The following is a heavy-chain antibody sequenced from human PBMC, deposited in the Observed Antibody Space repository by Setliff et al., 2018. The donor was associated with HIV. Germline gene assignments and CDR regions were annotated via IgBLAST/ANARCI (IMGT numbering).Heavy chain of an antibody. D-gene: IGHD1-26*01. CDR3: AGGPGTTSIDY. Sequence: SETLSLTCAVYGGSFSGYYWSWIRQPPGKGLEWIGEINHSGSTNYNMSLWSRVTISLDESRNQFSLELISVTAADTAVYYCAGGPGTTSIDYWAQGTLVTVSS. CDR2: INHSGST. V-gene: IGHV4-34*01. CDR1: GGSFSGYY. J-gene: IGHJ4*02.